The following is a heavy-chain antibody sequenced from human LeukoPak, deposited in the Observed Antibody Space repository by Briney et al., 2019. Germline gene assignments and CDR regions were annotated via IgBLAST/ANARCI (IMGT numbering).Heavy chain of an antibody. CDR3: ARDARTSYANWFDP. Sequence: SETLSLTCAVSGGSFSANYWSWIRQPAGKGLEWIGRIYTSGSTNYNPSLKSRVTMSVDTSKNQFSLKLSSVTAADTAVYYCARDARTSYANWFDPWGQGTLVTVSS. D-gene: IGHD2-2*01. V-gene: IGHV4-4*07. CDR1: GGSFSANY. CDR2: IYTSGST. J-gene: IGHJ5*02.